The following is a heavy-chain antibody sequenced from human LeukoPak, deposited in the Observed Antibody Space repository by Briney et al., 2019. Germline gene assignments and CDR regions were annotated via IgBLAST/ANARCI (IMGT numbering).Heavy chain of an antibody. J-gene: IGHJ5*02. V-gene: IGHV3-30*02. Sequence: GGSLRLSCAASGFTFSVYGMHWVRQAPGKGLEWVAFIRYDGGNKYYADSVKGRFTISRDNSKNTLYLQMSNLRAEDTAVYYCARDRAYGDYASWGQGTLVTVSS. CDR2: IRYDGGNK. CDR1: GFTFSVYG. CDR3: ARDRAYGDYAS. D-gene: IGHD4-17*01.